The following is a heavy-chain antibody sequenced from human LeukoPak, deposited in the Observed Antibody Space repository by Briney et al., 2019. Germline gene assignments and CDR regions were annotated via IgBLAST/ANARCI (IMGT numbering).Heavy chain of an antibody. Sequence: ASVKVSCKASGFTFTSYYMHWVRQAPGQGLEWMGIINPSGGSTSYAQKFQGRVTMTRDTSTSTVYMELSSLRSEDTAVYYCAQSVEMATTPFDYWGQGTLVTVSS. V-gene: IGHV1-46*01. CDR1: GFTFTSYY. J-gene: IGHJ4*02. CDR3: AQSVEMATTPFDY. CDR2: INPSGGST. D-gene: IGHD5-24*01.